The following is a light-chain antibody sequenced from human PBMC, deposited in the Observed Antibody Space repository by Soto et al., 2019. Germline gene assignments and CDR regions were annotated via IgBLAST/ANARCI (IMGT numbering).Light chain of an antibody. Sequence: DIQMTQSPSTLSASVGDRVTITCRASQSVTTWLAWYQQKPGKAPKLLIYKASNLESGLPSRFTGSGSGTEFTLTISSLQSDDFATYYCQQYSTYPITFGHGTRLEIK. CDR2: KAS. J-gene: IGKJ5*01. V-gene: IGKV1-5*03. CDR3: QQYSTYPIT. CDR1: QSVTTW.